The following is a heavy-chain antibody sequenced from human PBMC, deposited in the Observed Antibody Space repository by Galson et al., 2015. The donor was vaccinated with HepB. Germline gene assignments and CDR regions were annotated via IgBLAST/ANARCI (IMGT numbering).Heavy chain of an antibody. CDR3: ARQGGYCSGGSCYGGIDP. Sequence: LRLSCAVSGFTFSSFSMSWVRQAPGRGLQWVSLISASGGSTFYADSVKGRFTISRDNSKNTLYLQMNSLRAEDTAVYYCARQGGYCSGGSCYGGIDPWGQGTLVTVSS. D-gene: IGHD2-15*01. V-gene: IGHV3-23*01. CDR1: GFTFSSFS. J-gene: IGHJ5*02. CDR2: ISASGGST.